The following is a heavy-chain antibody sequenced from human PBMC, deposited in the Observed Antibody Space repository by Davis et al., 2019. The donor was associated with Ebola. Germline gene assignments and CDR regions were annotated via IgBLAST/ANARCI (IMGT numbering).Heavy chain of an antibody. V-gene: IGHV3-23*01. CDR2: ISSSGSNT. CDR1: GFTFNTYG. Sequence: GESLKISCAASGFTFNTYGMSWVRQAPGKGLEWVSRISSSGSNTYYTDSVKGRFTTSRDSSKNTAYLQLDSLRAEDTAIYYCARSRRFSDNSGYYYFDYWGQGTLVTVSS. CDR3: ARSRRFSDNSGYYYFDY. J-gene: IGHJ4*02. D-gene: IGHD3-22*01.